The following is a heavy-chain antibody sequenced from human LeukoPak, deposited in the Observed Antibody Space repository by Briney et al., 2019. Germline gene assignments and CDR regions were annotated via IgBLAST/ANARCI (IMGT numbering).Heavy chain of an antibody. CDR1: GGSISGYY. D-gene: IGHD1-26*01. V-gene: IGHV4-59*08. CDR2: MYYSGST. Sequence: SETLSLTCTVSGGSISGYYWSWIRQPPGKGLEWVGDMYYSGSTNYNPSLKSRVTISVDTSKNQFSLKLTSVTAADTAVYYCASRYSGGYSEFDYWGQGTLVTVSS. J-gene: IGHJ4*02. CDR3: ASRYSGGYSEFDY.